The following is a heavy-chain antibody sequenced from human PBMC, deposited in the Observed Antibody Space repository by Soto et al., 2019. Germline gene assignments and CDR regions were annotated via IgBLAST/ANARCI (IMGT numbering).Heavy chain of an antibody. Sequence: GGSLRLSCAASGFTFSSYDMHWVRQATGKGLEWVSAIGTAGDTYYPGSVKGRFTISRENAKNSLYLQMNSLRAGDTAVYYCARGGNWGSNYYYYYMDVWGKGTTVTVSS. CDR2: IGTAGDT. CDR3: ARGGNWGSNYYYYYMDV. D-gene: IGHD7-27*01. V-gene: IGHV3-13*01. CDR1: GFTFSSYD. J-gene: IGHJ6*03.